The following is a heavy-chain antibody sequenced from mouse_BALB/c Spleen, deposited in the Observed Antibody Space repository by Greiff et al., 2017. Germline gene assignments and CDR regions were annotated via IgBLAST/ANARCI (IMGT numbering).Heavy chain of an antibody. CDR3: TSFKASATALYYYAMDY. D-gene: IGHD1-1*01. CDR2: INPSNGGT. Sequence: VQLQESGAELVKPGASVKLSCKASGYTFTSYYMYWVKQRPGQGLEWIGEINPSNGGTNFNEKFKSKATLTVDKSSSTAYMQLSSLTSEDSAVYYCTSFKASATALYYYAMDYWGQGTSVTVSS. CDR1: GYTFTSYY. V-gene: IGHV1S81*02. J-gene: IGHJ4*01.